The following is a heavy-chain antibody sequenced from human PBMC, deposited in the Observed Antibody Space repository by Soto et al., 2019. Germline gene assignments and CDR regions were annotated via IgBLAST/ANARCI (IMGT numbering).Heavy chain of an antibody. CDR2: IYYSGST. Sequence: SETLSLTCTVSGGSISSGDYYWSWIRQPPGKGLEWIGYIYYSGSTYYNPSLKSRVTISVDTSKNQFSLKLSSVTAADTAVYYCAREEDILTGHYNDYWGQGTLVTVSS. CDR1: GGSISSGDYY. V-gene: IGHV4-30-4*01. D-gene: IGHD3-9*01. J-gene: IGHJ4*02. CDR3: AREEDILTGHYNDY.